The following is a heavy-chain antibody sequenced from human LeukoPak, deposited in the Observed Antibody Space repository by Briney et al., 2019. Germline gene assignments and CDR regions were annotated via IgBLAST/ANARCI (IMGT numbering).Heavy chain of an antibody. V-gene: IGHV5-51*01. J-gene: IGHJ5*02. CDR1: GYTFTTFW. CDR3: ARGSPDPQDNWFDP. CDR2: IYPGDSDT. Sequence: GESLKISFKGSGYTFTTFWIGWVRQMPGKGLEWMGIIYPGDSDTRYSPSFQGQVTISADKSISTAYLQWSSLKASDTAMYYCARGSPDPQDNWFDPWGQGTLVTVSS.